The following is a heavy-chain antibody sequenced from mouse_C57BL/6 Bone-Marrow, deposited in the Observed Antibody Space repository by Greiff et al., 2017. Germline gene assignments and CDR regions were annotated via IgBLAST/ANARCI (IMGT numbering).Heavy chain of an antibody. Sequence: QVTLKVSGPGILQSSQTLSLTCSFSGFSLSTSGMGVSWIRQPSGKGLEWLAHIYWDDDKRYNPSLKSRLTLSQDTSSNQVFLKSTSVDTVETATYYCARSKHYYGSSSFAYWGQGTLVTVSA. CDR1: GFSLSTSGMG. J-gene: IGHJ3*01. CDR3: ARSKHYYGSSSFAY. D-gene: IGHD1-1*01. V-gene: IGHV8-12*01. CDR2: IYWDDDK.